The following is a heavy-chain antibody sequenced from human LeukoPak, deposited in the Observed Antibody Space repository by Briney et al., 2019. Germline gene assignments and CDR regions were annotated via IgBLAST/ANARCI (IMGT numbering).Heavy chain of an antibody. V-gene: IGHV1-2*02. CDR2: INPNSGGT. Sequence: GASVKVSCKASGYTFTGYYMHWVRQAPGQGLEWMGWINPNSGGTNYAQKFQGRVTMTRDTSISTAYMELSRLRSDDTAVYYCARIRRYYDSPDWFDPWGQGTLVTASS. CDR1: GYTFTGYY. J-gene: IGHJ5*02. CDR3: ARIRRYYDSPDWFDP. D-gene: IGHD3-22*01.